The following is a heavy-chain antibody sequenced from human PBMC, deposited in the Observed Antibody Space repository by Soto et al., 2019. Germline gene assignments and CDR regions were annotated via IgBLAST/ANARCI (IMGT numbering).Heavy chain of an antibody. D-gene: IGHD6-13*01. CDR1: GFTFSDYY. CDR2: ISSSGSTI. CDR3: ARAVRAAARNFPYYYCYMDV. J-gene: IGHJ6*03. Sequence: GGSLRLSCAASGFTFSDYYMSWIRQAPGKGLEWVSYISSSGSTIYYADSVKGRFTISRDNAKNSLYLQMNSLRAEDTAVYYCARAVRAAARNFPYYYCYMDVWGKGTTVTVSS. V-gene: IGHV3-11*01.